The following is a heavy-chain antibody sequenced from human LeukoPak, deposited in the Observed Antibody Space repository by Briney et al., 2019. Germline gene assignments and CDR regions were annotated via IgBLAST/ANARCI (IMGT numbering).Heavy chain of an antibody. J-gene: IGHJ3*02. CDR2: LCTSGST. V-gene: IGHV4-4*07. Sequence: SDTLSLTYTASGGSISSYYWRGIRQPAGKGLEGIGRLCTSGSTNYNPSLKSRVTMSVDTSKNQFSLKLSSVTAADTAVYYCARDLPRNRITMVRDDAFDIWGQGTMVTVSS. CDR3: ARDLPRNRITMVRDDAFDI. CDR1: GGSISSYY. D-gene: IGHD3-10*01.